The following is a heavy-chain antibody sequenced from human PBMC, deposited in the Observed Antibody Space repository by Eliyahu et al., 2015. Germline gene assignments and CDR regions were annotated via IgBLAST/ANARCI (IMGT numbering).Heavy chain of an antibody. Sequence: QVQLQESGPGLVKPSGTLSLTCAXSGGXISSXNWWRWVRQPPGKGLEWIGESYHSGSTNYNPSLKSRVTISVDKSKNQFSLKLSSVTAADTAVYYCARVALVVPAAQYYYYYYMDVWGKGTTVTVSS. CDR3: ARVALVVPAAQYYYYYYMDV. V-gene: IGHV4-4*02. J-gene: IGHJ6*03. CDR1: GGXISSXNW. D-gene: IGHD2-2*01. CDR2: SYHSGST.